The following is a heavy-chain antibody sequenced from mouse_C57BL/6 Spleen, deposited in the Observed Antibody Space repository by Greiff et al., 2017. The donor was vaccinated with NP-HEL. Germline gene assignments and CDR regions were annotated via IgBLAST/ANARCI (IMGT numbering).Heavy chain of an antibody. V-gene: IGHV14-4*01. CDR2: IDPENGDT. J-gene: IGHJ4*01. CDR1: GFNIKDDY. Sequence: GFNIKDDYMHWVKQRPEQGLEWIGWIDPENGDTEYASKFQGKATITADTSSNTAYLQLSSLTSEDTAVYYCTPEVYYAMDYWGQGTSVTVSS. CDR3: TPEVYYAMDY.